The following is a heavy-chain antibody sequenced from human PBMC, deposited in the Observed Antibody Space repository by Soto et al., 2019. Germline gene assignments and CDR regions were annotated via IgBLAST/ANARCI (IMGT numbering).Heavy chain of an antibody. V-gene: IGHV1-46*01. CDR2: INPSGGST. Sequence: XSVKVSCKASGCSFTSYYMHWVRQAPGQGLEWMGIINPSGGSTSYAQKFQGRVTMTRDTSTSTVYMELSSLRSEDTAVYYCARDRQQLVHSAFDIWGQGTMVTVSS. J-gene: IGHJ3*02. CDR1: GCSFTSYY. CDR3: ARDRQQLVHSAFDI. D-gene: IGHD6-13*01.